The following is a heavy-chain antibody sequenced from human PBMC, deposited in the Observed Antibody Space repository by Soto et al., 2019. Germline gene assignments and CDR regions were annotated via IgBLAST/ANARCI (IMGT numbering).Heavy chain of an antibody. CDR3: ARDRGPYYYDSSGYYFSY. Sequence: ASVKVSCKASGYTFTGYYMHWVRQAPGQGLEWMGWINPNSGGTNYEQKFQGWVTMTRDTSISTAYMELSRLRSDDTAVYYCARDRGPYYYDSSGYYFSYWGQGTLVTVSS. V-gene: IGHV1-2*04. CDR1: GYTFTGYY. D-gene: IGHD3-22*01. J-gene: IGHJ4*02. CDR2: INPNSGGT.